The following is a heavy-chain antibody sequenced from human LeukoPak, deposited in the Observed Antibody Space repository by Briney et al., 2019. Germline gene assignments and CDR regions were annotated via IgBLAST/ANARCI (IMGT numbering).Heavy chain of an antibody. D-gene: IGHD6-13*01. CDR2: IYYSGST. CDR3: ARHRSYSSWWYAFDI. Sequence: SETLSLTCTVSGGSISSYYWSWIRQPPAKGLDRIANIYYSGSTNYNPSLKSRVTISVDTSKNQFPLKLTSVTAADTAVYYCARHRSYSSWWYAFDIWGQGTMVTVSS. CDR1: GGSISSYY. J-gene: IGHJ3*02. V-gene: IGHV4-59*13.